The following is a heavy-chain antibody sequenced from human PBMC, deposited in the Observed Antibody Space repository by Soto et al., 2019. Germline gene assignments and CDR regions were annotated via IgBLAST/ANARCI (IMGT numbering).Heavy chain of an antibody. Sequence: TSETLSLTCDVSGASISSGDWWSWVRQPPGERLEWIGEIFHSGTTNYNPSLKSRVTISVDKSKNQFSLRLSSVTTADTAVYYCARTLYCVPHPSGTYPMVDFHSWGQGTLVTVSS. CDR3: ARTLYCVPHPSGTYPMVDFHS. V-gene: IGHV4-4*02. D-gene: IGHD1-26*01. CDR2: IFHSGTT. J-gene: IGHJ4*02. CDR1: GASISSGDW.